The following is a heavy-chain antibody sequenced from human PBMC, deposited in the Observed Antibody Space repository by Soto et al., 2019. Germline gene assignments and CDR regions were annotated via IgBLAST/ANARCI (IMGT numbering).Heavy chain of an antibody. CDR1: GGSFSGYY. Sequence: QVQLQQWGAGLLKPSETLSLTCAVYGGSFSGYYWSWIRQPPGKGLEWIGEINHSGSTNYNPSLKSRVTISVDTSKNQFSLKLSSVTAADTAVYYCARSGLPIVDIVATHIPPDYYFDYWGQGTLVTVSS. V-gene: IGHV4-34*01. J-gene: IGHJ4*02. CDR3: ARSGLPIVDIVATHIPPDYYFDY. D-gene: IGHD5-12*01. CDR2: INHSGST.